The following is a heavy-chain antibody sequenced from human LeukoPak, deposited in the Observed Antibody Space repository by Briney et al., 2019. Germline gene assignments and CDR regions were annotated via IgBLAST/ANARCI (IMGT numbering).Heavy chain of an antibody. CDR3: ARGQINVDIVATIRGYYFDY. CDR2: INHSGST. D-gene: IGHD5-12*01. V-gene: IGHV4-34*01. Sequence: SETLSLTCAVYGGSFSGYYWSWIRQPPGKGLEWIGEINHSGSTNYNPSLKSRVTISADTSKNQFSLKLSSVTAADTAVYYCARGQINVDIVATIRGYYFDYWGQGTLVTVSS. CDR1: GGSFSGYY. J-gene: IGHJ4*02.